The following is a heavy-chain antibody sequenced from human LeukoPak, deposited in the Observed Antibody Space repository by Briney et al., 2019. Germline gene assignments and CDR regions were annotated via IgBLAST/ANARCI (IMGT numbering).Heavy chain of an antibody. V-gene: IGHV3-66*02. D-gene: IGHD2-2*01. CDR3: ASHYCSSTSCYPADAFDI. CDR1: GFTLSINY. CDR2: IYNGGRT. J-gene: IGHJ3*02. Sequence: PGGSLSLSCAASGFTLSINYISWVRQSPGQGRGWFSVIYNGGRTYYSTSFKGRLTISRDNSKTTMYLQMNSLRAEDTAVYYCASHYCSSTSCYPADAFDIWGQGTMVTVSS.